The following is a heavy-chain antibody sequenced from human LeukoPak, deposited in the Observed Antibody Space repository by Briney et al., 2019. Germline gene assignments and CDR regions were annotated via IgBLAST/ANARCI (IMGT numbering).Heavy chain of an antibody. CDR3: AKDREVLEWLAYYFDY. Sequence: PGRSLRLSCAASGFTFSSYGMHWVRQAPGKGLEWVAVIWYDGNNKYYADSVKVRFTIAKDNSKNKLYLQMNSLRAEDTAVYYCAKDREVLEWLAYYFDYWGQGTLVTVSS. CDR1: GFTFSSYG. J-gene: IGHJ4*02. CDR2: IWYDGNNK. D-gene: IGHD3-3*01. V-gene: IGHV3-33*06.